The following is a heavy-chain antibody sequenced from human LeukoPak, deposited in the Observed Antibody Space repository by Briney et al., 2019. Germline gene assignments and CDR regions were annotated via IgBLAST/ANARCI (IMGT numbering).Heavy chain of an antibody. Sequence: SSETLSLTCTVSGGSISSSSYYWSWIRQPPGKGLEWIGYIYYSGSTNYNPSLKSRVTISVETTKNQFSLKLSSVTAADTAVYYCASHSGYYSGDAFDIWGQGTMVTVSS. CDR2: IYYSGST. J-gene: IGHJ3*02. D-gene: IGHD3-22*01. CDR3: ASHSGYYSGDAFDI. CDR1: GGSISSSSYY. V-gene: IGHV4-61*05.